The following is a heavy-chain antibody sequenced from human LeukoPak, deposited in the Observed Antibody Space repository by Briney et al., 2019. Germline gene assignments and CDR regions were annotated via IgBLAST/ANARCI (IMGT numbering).Heavy chain of an antibody. J-gene: IGHJ6*03. V-gene: IGHV1-18*01. D-gene: IGHD2-15*01. CDR3: ARAGYCSGGSCYPYYYYYYMDV. CDR1: GYTFYSHG. Sequence: ASVKVSCKASGYTFYSHGVTWVRQAPGQGLEWMGWISGHNDDTNYAQRLQGRVTMTTDTSTSTAYMELRSLRSDDTAVYYCARAGYCSGGSCYPYYYYYYMDVWGKGTTVTVSS. CDR2: ISGHNDDT.